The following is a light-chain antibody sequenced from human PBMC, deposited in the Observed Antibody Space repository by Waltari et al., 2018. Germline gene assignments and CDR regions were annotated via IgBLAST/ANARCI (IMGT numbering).Light chain of an antibody. J-gene: IGKJ4*01. CDR3: QQYYNPPLT. CDR1: QNVLFISNNKHY. Sequence: VITQSPASFAVVLGEMTAINCDSRQNVLFISNNKHYLAWDQQKPGQPPKLLIYGASTRKSGVPDRFSGSGSGTDFTLTISSLQAEDVAVYYCQQYYNPPLTFGGGTKVEIK. V-gene: IGKV4-1*01. CDR2: GAS.